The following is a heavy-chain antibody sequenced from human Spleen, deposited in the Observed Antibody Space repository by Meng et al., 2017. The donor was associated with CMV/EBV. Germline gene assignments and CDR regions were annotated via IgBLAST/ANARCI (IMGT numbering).Heavy chain of an antibody. D-gene: IGHD3-9*01. CDR1: GYTFTNYD. J-gene: IGHJ5*02. CDR3: ARGLSYYEIFTGYYNWFDP. CDR2: MNPNSGST. V-gene: IGHV1-8*01. Sequence: ASVKISCKASGYTFTNYDINWVRQATGQGLEWMGWMNPNSGSTGYAERFQGRVTMTRHTSISTAYMELSSLRSEDTAVYYCARGLSYYEIFTGYYNWFDPWGQGTLVTVSS.